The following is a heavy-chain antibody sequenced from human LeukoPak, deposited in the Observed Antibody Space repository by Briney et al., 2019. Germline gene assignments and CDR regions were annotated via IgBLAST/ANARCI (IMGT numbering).Heavy chain of an antibody. CDR2: ISGSGGST. V-gene: IGHV3-23*01. J-gene: IGHJ3*02. Sequence: PGGSLRLSCAASGFTFSSYAMSWVRQAPGKGLEWVSAISGSGGSTYYADSVKGRFTISRDNSKNTLYLQMNSLRAEDTAVYYCATWMPLYTYWARAFDIWGQGTMVTVSS. CDR1: GFTFSSYA. CDR3: ATWMPLYTYWARAFDI. D-gene: IGHD2-2*02.